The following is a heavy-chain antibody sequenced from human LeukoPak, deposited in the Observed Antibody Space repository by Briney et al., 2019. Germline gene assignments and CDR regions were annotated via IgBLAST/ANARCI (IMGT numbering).Heavy chain of an antibody. CDR2: ISTSSIYI. D-gene: IGHD5-24*01. CDR3: ARGRDGYTLIDAFDI. Sequence: GGSLRLSCAASGFTFSSYWMNWVRQAPGKGLEWVSSISTSSIYIYYANSLKGRFTISRDNAKNSLYLQMNSLRVEDTAVYYCARGRDGYTLIDAFDIWGQGTMVTVSS. V-gene: IGHV3-21*01. CDR1: GFTFSSYW. J-gene: IGHJ3*02.